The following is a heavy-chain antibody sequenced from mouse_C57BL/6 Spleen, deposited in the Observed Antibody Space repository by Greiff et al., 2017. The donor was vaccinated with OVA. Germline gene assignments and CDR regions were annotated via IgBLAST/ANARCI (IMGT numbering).Heavy chain of an antibody. CDR1: GYTFTGYW. V-gene: IGHV1-9*01. D-gene: IGHD2-4*01. CDR3: GRGDYDYDDAMDY. J-gene: IGHJ4*01. Sequence: VQLQQSGAELMKPGASVKLSCKATGYTFTGYWIEWVKQRPGHGLEWIAEIFPGSGSTNYNEKFKGKATFTADTSSNTAYMQLSSLTTEDSAIYYCGRGDYDYDDAMDYWGQGTSVTVSS. CDR2: IFPGSGST.